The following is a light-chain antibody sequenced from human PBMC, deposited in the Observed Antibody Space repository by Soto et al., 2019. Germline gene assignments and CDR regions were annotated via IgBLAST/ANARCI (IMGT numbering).Light chain of an antibody. CDR1: SSDVGSYNL. V-gene: IGLV2-23*01. CDR3: CSYAGSSTWV. Sequence: QSVLTQPASVSGSPGQSITISCTGTSSDVGSYNLVSWYPQHPGKAPKLMIYDGSKRPSGVSNRFSGSKSGNTASLTISGLQAEDEADYYCCSYAGSSTWVFGGGTKVTVL. J-gene: IGLJ3*02. CDR2: DGS.